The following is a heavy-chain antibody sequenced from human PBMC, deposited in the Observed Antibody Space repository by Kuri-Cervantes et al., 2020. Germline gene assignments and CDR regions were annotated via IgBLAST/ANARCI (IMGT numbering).Heavy chain of an antibody. Sequence: GGSLRLSCAASGFTFSDYYMNWIRQAPGKGLEWVSYISGSDNTISYADSVKGRFTISRDNAKNSLYLQMNSLRAEDTAVYYCGVQIPDYWGQGTLFTVSS. CDR1: GFTFSDYY. J-gene: IGHJ4*02. V-gene: IGHV3-11*04. CDR3: GVQIPDY. CDR2: ISGSDNTI. D-gene: IGHD6-6*01.